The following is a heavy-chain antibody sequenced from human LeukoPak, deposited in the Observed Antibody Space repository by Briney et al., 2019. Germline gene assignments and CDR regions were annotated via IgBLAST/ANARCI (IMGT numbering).Heavy chain of an antibody. J-gene: IGHJ4*02. CDR1: GFTFSSYW. D-gene: IGHD1-26*01. CDR3: ARVLRELLSIYFDY. Sequence: QPGGSLRLSCAASGFTFSSYWMSWVRQAPGKGLEWVANIKQDGSEKYYVDSVKGRFTISRDNAKNSLYLQMNSLRAEDTAVYYCARVLRELLSIYFDYWGQGTLVTVSS. CDR2: IKQDGSEK. V-gene: IGHV3-7*01.